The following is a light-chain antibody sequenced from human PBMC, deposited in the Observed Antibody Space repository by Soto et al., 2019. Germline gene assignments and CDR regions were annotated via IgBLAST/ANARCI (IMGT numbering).Light chain of an antibody. J-gene: IGKJ4*01. Sequence: DIQMTQCPSTLSGSVGDRVTITSRASQTISSWLAWYQQKPGKAPKLLIYKASTLKSGVPSRFSGSGSGTHFTLTIRSLQPEESGTYYCQQTASFALTLGGGTKVDIK. CDR3: QQTASFALT. CDR2: KAS. V-gene: IGKV1-5*03. CDR1: QTISSW.